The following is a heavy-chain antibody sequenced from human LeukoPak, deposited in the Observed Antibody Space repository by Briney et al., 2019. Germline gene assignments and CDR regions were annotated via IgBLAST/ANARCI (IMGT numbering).Heavy chain of an antibody. V-gene: IGHV4-39*01. J-gene: IGHJ4*02. D-gene: IGHD3-10*01. Sequence: SETLSLTCTVSGGSISSSSYYWGWIRQPPGKGLEWIGSIYYSGSTYYNPSLKSRVTISVDTSKNQFSLKLSSVTAADTAVYYCARHSRRFEVDHWGQGTLVTVSS. CDR3: ARHSRRFEVDH. CDR1: GGSISSSSYY. CDR2: IYYSGST.